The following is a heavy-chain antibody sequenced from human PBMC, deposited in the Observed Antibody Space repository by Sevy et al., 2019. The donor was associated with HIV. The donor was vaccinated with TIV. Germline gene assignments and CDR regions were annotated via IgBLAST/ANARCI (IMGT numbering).Heavy chain of an antibody. V-gene: IGHV4-38-2*01. J-gene: IGHJ4*02. CDR2: IYHRGST. CDR3: ASGGEVLXFGXXPXXXY. D-gene: IGHD3-10*01. Sequence: SETLSLTCAVSGYSISSCYYWGWIRQPPGKGLEWIGSIYHRGSTYYNPSLKSRVTISVDTSKNQFSRKLGSVTAADTAVYYCASGGEVLXFGXXPXXXYWGQXTLVTVSS. CDR1: GYSISSCYY.